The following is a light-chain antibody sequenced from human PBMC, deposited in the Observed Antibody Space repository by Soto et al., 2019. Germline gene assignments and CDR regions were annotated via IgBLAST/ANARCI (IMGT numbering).Light chain of an antibody. J-gene: IGKJ4*01. CDR3: QQFSSYPLT. V-gene: IGKV3-20*01. Sequence: ESMKMDSPVTLSVSQGERATLSCRASQTVRNNYLAWYQQKPGQAPRLLIYDASSRATGIPDRFSGGGSGTDFTLTISRLEPEDFAVYYCQQFSSYPLTFGGGTKVDIK. CDR1: QTVRNNY. CDR2: DAS.